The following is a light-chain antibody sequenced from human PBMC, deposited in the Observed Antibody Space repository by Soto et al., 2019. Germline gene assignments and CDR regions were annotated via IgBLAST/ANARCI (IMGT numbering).Light chain of an antibody. V-gene: IGLV2-11*01. J-gene: IGLJ2*01. CDR3: CSYAGSSTGV. CDR2: DVT. CDR1: SSDVGGYNY. Sequence: QSALTQPRSVSGSPGQSVTISCTGTSSDVGGYNYVSWYQQHPGKAPKLMIYDVTKRPSGVPYRFSGSKSGNTSSLTISGLQAEDEADYYCCSYAGSSTGVFGGGTNLTVL.